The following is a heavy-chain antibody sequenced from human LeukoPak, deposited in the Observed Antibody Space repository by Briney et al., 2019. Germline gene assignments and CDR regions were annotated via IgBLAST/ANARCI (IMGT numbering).Heavy chain of an antibody. Sequence: SVTLSLICTVSGGSVSSGSYYWSWVRQPPGKGLEWIGYIYYNGYTNYNPSLKSRVTISVDTSKTQFSLKLTSVTAADTAVYYCARGSSTYVYFDYWGQGTLVTVSS. CDR1: GGSVSSGSYY. CDR3: ARGSSTYVYFDY. J-gene: IGHJ4*02. D-gene: IGHD6-13*01. CDR2: IYYNGYT. V-gene: IGHV4-61*01.